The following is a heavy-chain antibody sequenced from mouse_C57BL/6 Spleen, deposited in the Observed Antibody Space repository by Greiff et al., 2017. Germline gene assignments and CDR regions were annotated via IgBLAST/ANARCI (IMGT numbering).Heavy chain of an antibody. Sequence: EVKLMESGPGLVKPSQSLSLTCSVTGYSITSGYYWNWIRQFPGNKLEWMGYISYDGSNNYNPYLKNRISITRDTSKNQFFLKLNSVTTEDTATYYCARAGQFGYYAMDYWGQGTSVTVSS. V-gene: IGHV3-6*01. CDR3: ARAGQFGYYAMDY. J-gene: IGHJ4*01. CDR2: ISYDGSN. CDR1: GYSITSGYY. D-gene: IGHD3-3*01.